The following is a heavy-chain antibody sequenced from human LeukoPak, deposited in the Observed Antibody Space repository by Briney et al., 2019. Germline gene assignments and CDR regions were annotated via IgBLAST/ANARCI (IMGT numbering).Heavy chain of an antibody. J-gene: IGHJ4*02. Sequence: ASVRVSCKASGYTFSIYGFSWVRQAPGQGLEWMGWINPNSGGTNYAQKFQGRVTMTRDTSISTAYMELSRLRSDDTAVYYCARDSEYKPFDYWGQGTLVTVSS. CDR3: ARDSEYKPFDY. CDR1: GYTFSIYG. CDR2: INPNSGGT. V-gene: IGHV1-2*02. D-gene: IGHD6-6*01.